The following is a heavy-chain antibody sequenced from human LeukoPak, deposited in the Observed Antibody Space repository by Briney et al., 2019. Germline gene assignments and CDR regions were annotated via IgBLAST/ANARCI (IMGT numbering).Heavy chain of an antibody. CDR3: TTDIWTYSARDY. J-gene: IGHJ4*02. D-gene: IGHD3/OR15-3a*01. Sequence: GGSLRLSCAASGFTFSEAWMNWVRHAAGKGLEWVGHIKNRPDGGTTDYAAPVKGRFTISRDDSKNTLYLKMNGLKTEDTAVYYCTTDIWTYSARDYWGQGTLVTVSS. V-gene: IGHV3-15*01. CDR2: IKNRPDGGTT. CDR1: GFTFSEAW.